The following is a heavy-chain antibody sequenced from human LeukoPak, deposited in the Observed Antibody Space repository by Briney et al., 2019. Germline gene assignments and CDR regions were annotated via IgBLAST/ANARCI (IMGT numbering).Heavy chain of an antibody. D-gene: IGHD6-13*01. V-gene: IGHV4-39*01. CDR3: AGRGSSWYYFDY. CDR1: GGSISSSSYY. J-gene: IGHJ4*02. Sequence: KPSETLSLTCTVSGGSISSSSYYWGWIRQPPGKGLEWIGSIYYSGSTYYNPSLKSRVTISVDTSKNQFSLKLSSVTAADTAVYYCAGRGSSWYYFDYWGQGTLVTVSS. CDR2: IYYSGST.